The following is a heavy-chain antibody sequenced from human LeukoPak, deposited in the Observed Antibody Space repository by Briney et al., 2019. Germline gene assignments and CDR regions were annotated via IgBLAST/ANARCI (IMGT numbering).Heavy chain of an antibody. CDR2: ISGSGGST. Sequence: QAGGSLRLSCAASGFTFSSYAVSWVRQAQGKGLEWVSAISGSGGSTYYADSVKGRFTISRDNSKNTLYLQMNSLRAEDTAVYYCAKDEYYDSSGYYGDYWGQGTLVTVSS. D-gene: IGHD3-22*01. V-gene: IGHV3-23*01. J-gene: IGHJ4*02. CDR1: GFTFSSYA. CDR3: AKDEYYDSSGYYGDY.